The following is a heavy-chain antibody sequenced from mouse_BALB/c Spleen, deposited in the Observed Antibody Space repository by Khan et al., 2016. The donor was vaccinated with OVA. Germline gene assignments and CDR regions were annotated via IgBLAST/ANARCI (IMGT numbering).Heavy chain of an antibody. CDR2: ISYDGNN. V-gene: IGHV3-6*02. D-gene: IGHD1-1*01. CDR1: GYLITSGCY. Sequence: EVQLQESGPGLVKPSQSLSLTCSVTGYLITSGCYWNWIRQFPGNKLEWMGHISYDGNNNYNPSLRNRISITRDTSKNQFFLRLHSVTTEDTATYYCARDEGYYYGDYFDYWGQGTTLTVSS. J-gene: IGHJ2*01. CDR3: ARDEGYYYGDYFDY.